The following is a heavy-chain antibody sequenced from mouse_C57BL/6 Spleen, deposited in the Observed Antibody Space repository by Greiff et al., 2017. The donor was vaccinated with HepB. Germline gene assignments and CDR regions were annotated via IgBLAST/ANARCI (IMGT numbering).Heavy chain of an antibody. CDR3: ARRRVTGAMDY. J-gene: IGHJ4*01. Sequence: EVQLQQSGPELVKPGASVKISCKASGYSFTGYYMNWVKQSPEKSLEWIGEINPSTGGTTYNQKFKAKATLTVDKSSSTAYMQLKSLTSEDSAVYYCARRRVTGAMDYWGQGTSVTVSS. CDR1: GYSFTGYY. V-gene: IGHV1-42*01. CDR2: INPSTGGT. D-gene: IGHD2-1*01.